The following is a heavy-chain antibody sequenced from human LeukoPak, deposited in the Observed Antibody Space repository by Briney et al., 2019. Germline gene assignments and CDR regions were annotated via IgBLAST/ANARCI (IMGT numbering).Heavy chain of an antibody. CDR1: GFTFSSYA. Sequence: GGSLRLSCAASGFTFSSYAMSWVRQAPGKGLEWVSAISGSGGSTYYADSVKGRFTISRDNSKNTLYLQMNSLRAEDTAVYYCAKDPVTNSYYYYYYMDVWGKGTTVTVSS. CDR3: AKDPVTNSYYYYYYMDV. V-gene: IGHV3-23*01. CDR2: ISGSGGST. D-gene: IGHD4-17*01. J-gene: IGHJ6*03.